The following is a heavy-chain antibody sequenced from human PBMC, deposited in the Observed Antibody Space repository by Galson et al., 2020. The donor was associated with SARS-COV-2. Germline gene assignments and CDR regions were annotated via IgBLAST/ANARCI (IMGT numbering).Heavy chain of an antibody. CDR2: IYHSGNT. D-gene: IGHD4-17*01. CDR3: ARNDDADYEDAYDI. J-gene: IGHJ3*02. CDR1: GGSISNYNYY. Sequence: ASETLSLTCTVSGGSISNYNYYWAWIRQPPGKGLEWIGTIYHSGNTYYNPSLESRLIISIDTSKNQFSLRLSSVTAADAAVYYCARNDDADYEDAYDIWGQGTMVTVSS. V-gene: IGHV4-39*07.